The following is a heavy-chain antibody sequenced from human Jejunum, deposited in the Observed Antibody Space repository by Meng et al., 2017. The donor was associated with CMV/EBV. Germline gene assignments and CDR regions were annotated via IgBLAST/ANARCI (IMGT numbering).Heavy chain of an antibody. CDR1: GGSFSTHT. CDR2: LIAVFDKT. D-gene: IGHD1-14*01. J-gene: IGHJ4*02. Sequence: VQVGQSGAEGKKPGSSVKGACKTSGGSFSTHTFSWVRQAPGQGLEWMGGLIAVFDKTKAAPRFQDRVTFTADESTSTAYMELSSLTFDDAAVYFCARGRRDEPLFDYWGQGTLVTVSS. V-gene: IGHV1-69*12. CDR3: ARGRRDEPLFDY.